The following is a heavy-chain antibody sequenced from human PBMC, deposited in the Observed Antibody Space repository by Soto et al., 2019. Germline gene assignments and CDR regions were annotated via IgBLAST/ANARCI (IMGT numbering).Heavy chain of an antibody. D-gene: IGHD6-25*01. V-gene: IGHV4-30-2*01. Sequence: PSETLSLTCAVSGGSISSGGYSWSWIRQPPGKGLEWIGYIYHSGSTYYNPSLKSRVTISVDTSKNQFSLKLSSVTAADTAVYYCARGRSGRTPYYYYGMDVWGQGTTVTVSS. J-gene: IGHJ6*02. CDR2: IYHSGST. CDR3: ARGRSGRTPYYYYGMDV. CDR1: GGSISSGGYS.